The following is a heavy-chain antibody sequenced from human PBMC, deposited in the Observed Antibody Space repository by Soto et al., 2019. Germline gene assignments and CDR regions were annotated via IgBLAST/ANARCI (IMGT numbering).Heavy chain of an antibody. CDR1: GFTFSSYG. D-gene: IGHD4-4*01. V-gene: IGHV3-30*18. CDR3: AKGPAPPRVTTHWYFDL. Sequence: GGSLRLSCAASGFTFSSYGMHWVRQAPGKGLEWVAVISYDGSNKYYADSVKGRFTISRDNSKNTLYLQMNSLRAEDTAVYYCAKGPAPPRVTTHWYFDLWGRGTLVTVSS. CDR2: ISYDGSNK. J-gene: IGHJ2*01.